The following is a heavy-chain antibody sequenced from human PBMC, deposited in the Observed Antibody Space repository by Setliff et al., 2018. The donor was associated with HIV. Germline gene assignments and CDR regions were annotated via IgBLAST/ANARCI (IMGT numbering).Heavy chain of an antibody. CDR2: ISYDGSNK. CDR1: GFTFSIYG. D-gene: IGHD3-16*02. Sequence: GGSLRLSCAASGFTFSIYGMHWVRQAPGKGLEWVAVISYDGSNKYYADSVKGRFTISRDNSKNTLYLQMNSLRAEDTAVYDCAKDHITFGGVIAQGGYFDYWGQGTLVTVSS. CDR3: AKDHITFGGVIAQGGYFDY. J-gene: IGHJ4*02. V-gene: IGHV3-30*18.